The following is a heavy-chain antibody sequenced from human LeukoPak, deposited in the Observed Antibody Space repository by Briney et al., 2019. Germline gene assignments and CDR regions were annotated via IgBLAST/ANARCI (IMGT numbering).Heavy chain of an antibody. CDR2: INHSGST. V-gene: IGHV4-34*01. CDR1: GGSFSGYY. J-gene: IGHJ6*02. Sequence: PSETLSLTCAVYGGSFSGYYWSWIRQPPGKGLEWIGEINHSGSTNYNPSLKSRVTISVDTSKNQFSLKLSSVTAADTAVYYCAGLGIQLWSTDGMDVWGQGTTVTVSS. D-gene: IGHD5-18*01. CDR3: AGLGIQLWSTDGMDV.